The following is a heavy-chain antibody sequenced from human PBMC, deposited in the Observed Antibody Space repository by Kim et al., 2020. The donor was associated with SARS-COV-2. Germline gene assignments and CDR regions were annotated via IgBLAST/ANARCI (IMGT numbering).Heavy chain of an antibody. CDR2: ISSSSSYI. Sequence: GGSLRLSCAASGFTFSSYSMNWVRQAPGKGLEWVSSISSSSSYIYYADSVKGRFTISRDNAKNSLYLQMNSLRAEDTAVYYCARGSIGYSGYEALNYWGQRDLVTVSS. D-gene: IGHD5-12*01. J-gene: IGHJ4*02. V-gene: IGHV3-21*01. CDR1: GFTFSSYS. CDR3: ARGSIGYSGYEALNY.